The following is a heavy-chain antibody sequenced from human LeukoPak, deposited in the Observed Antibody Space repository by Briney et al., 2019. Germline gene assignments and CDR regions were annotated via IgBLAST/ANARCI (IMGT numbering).Heavy chain of an antibody. Sequence: PGGSLRLSCSASGFTFSNYAMHWVRQAPGKGLEYASGISINGGSTDYADSVKGRFTISRDNYKNTVYPQMRSVRAEDTAVYYCVKESRVVRGFIMGAFDMWGQGTTVTVSS. D-gene: IGHD3-10*01. V-gene: IGHV3-64D*06. CDR1: GFTFSNYA. J-gene: IGHJ3*02. CDR3: VKESRVVRGFIMGAFDM. CDR2: ISINGGST.